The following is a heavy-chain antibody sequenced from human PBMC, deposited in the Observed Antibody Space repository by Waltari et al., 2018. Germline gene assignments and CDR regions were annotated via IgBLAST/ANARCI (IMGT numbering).Heavy chain of an antibody. D-gene: IGHD1-26*01. J-gene: IGHJ6*02. V-gene: IGHV3-48*03. CDR1: GFPFSSYE. CDR2: MSSSGNTI. Sequence: EVQLVESGGGLVQPGGTLRLPCAVSGFPFSSYEMTWVRRAPGKGLEWVSDMSSSGNTIYYADSVKGRFTISRDNAKKLLYLQMNSLRAEDTAVYYCARDSLDSGNYYVYHFYGLDVWGQGTTVTVS. CDR3: ARDSLDSGNYYVYHFYGLDV.